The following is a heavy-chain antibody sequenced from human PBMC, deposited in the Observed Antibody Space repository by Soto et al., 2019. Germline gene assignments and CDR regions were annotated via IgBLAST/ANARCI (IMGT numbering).Heavy chain of an antibody. CDR3: ARHVSWQLPGYYYYAFDV. CDR2: IYYSGST. Sequence: SETLSVTWTFSCGSISSYYWRWIRQQPRKGLEWIGYIYYSGSTYYNPFLKSRVTISVDTSKNLFSLQLSSVTAADTAVYYCARHVSWQLPGYYYYAFDVWGQGTTVTVSS. J-gene: IGHJ6*02. D-gene: IGHD6-6*01. V-gene: IGHV4-59*08. CDR1: CGSISSYY.